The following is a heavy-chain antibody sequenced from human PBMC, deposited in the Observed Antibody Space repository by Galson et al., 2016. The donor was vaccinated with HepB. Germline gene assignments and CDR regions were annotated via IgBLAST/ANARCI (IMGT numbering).Heavy chain of an antibody. Sequence: SVKVSCKASGGTFSSYAISWVRQAPGQGPEWMGAIIPIFGTSKYSERFQGRVTLSADASTSTAYMELSSLRSEDTAVFYCARGYSSSYYLDLWGQGTLVTVSS. CDR2: IIPIFGTS. J-gene: IGHJ4*02. D-gene: IGHD4-11*01. CDR3: ARGYSSSYYLDL. CDR1: GGTFSSYA. V-gene: IGHV1-69*13.